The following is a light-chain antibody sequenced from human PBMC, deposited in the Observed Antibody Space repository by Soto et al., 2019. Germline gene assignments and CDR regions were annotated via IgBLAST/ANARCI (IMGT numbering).Light chain of an antibody. CDR3: QQSYSPSIT. CDR2: AAS. CDR1: QSITTY. J-gene: IGKJ5*01. Sequence: DIQMTQSPSSLSASVGDRVTITCRASQSITTYLNWYHHKPGKAPKLLIYAASTLQSGVPSRFSGSGSGTEFTLTISSLQHEDFATYYCQQSYSPSITFGQGTRLEIK. V-gene: IGKV1-39*01.